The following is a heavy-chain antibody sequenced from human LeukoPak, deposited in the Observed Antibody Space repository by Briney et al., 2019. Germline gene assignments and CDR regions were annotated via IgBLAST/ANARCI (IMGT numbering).Heavy chain of an antibody. CDR3: ASEYYYGSGSYYNSYVFDY. CDR2: ISSSSSYL. D-gene: IGHD3-10*01. CDR1: GFTFSSYS. V-gene: IGHV3-21*01. J-gene: IGHJ4*02. Sequence: GGSLRLSCAASGFTFSSYSMNWVRQAPGKGLEWVSSISSSSSYLYYADSVNGRFTVSRDNAKNSLYLQMNSLRAEDTAVYYCASEYYYGSGSYYNSYVFDYWGQGTLVTVSS.